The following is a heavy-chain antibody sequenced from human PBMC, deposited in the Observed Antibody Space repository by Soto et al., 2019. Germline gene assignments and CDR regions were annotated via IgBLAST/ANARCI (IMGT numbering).Heavy chain of an antibody. V-gene: IGHV3-30*18. Sequence: QVQLVESGGGVVQPGRSLRLSCADSGFTFSSYGMHWVRQAPGKGLEWVAVISYDGSNKYYADSVKGRFTISRDNSKNTLYLQMNSLRAEDTAVYYCVKDQDYYYYYGMDVWGQVTTVTVSS. CDR1: GFTFSSYG. J-gene: IGHJ6*02. CDR2: ISYDGSNK. CDR3: VKDQDYYYYYGMDV.